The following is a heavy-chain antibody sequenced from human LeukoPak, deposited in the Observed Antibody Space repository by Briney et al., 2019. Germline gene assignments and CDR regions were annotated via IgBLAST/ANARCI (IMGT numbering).Heavy chain of an antibody. CDR1: GYSFTSYW. Sequence: GESLKISCKGSGYSFTSYWIGWVRQMPGKGLEWMEIIYPGDSDTRYSPSFQGQVTISADKSISTAYLQWSSLTASDTAMYYCARLISSGAHDPAFVIWGQGTMVTVSS. CDR2: IYPGDSDT. D-gene: IGHD6-19*01. CDR3: ARLISSGAHDPAFVI. J-gene: IGHJ3*02. V-gene: IGHV5-51*01.